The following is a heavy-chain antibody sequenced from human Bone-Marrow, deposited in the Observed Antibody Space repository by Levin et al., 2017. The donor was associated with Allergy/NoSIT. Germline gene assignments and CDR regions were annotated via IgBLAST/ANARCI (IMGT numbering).Heavy chain of an antibody. Sequence: GGSLRLSCEATGFTFSNNAMSWVRQAPGRGLEWVSAISGSGRDTHYANSVRGRFIVSRDNSNNTVFLQMNSLRAEDTGLYYCAKDRGAYCSGGSGDFAFDVWGQGTLVTVSS. D-gene: IGHD2-15*01. CDR1: GFTFSNNA. CDR2: ISGSGRDT. V-gene: IGHV3-23*01. CDR3: AKDRGAYCSGGSGDFAFDV. J-gene: IGHJ3*01.